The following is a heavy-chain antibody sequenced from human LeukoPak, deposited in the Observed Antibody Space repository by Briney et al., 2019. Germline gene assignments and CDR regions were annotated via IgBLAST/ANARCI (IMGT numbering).Heavy chain of an antibody. CDR2: IRYDGSNK. Sequence: GGSLRLSCAASGFTFSSYGMHWVGQAPGKGLEGVAFIRYDGSNKYYADSVKGRFTISRDNSKNTLYLQMNSLRAEDTAVYYCAKDRSIAVADEPSYYFDYWGQGTLVTVSS. CDR3: AKDRSIAVADEPSYYFDY. V-gene: IGHV3-30*02. CDR1: GFTFSSYG. D-gene: IGHD6-19*01. J-gene: IGHJ4*02.